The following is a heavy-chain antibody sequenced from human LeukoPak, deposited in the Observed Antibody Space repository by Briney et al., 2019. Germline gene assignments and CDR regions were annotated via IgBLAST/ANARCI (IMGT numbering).Heavy chain of an antibody. V-gene: IGHV3-11*04. J-gene: IGHJ6*02. CDR2: IIGSGTTI. Sequence: PGGSLRLSCVASGFTFSDYYMSWIRQAPGKGLEGGSYIIGSGTTIYYADSVKGRFTISRDNAKNSLYLQMNSLRAEDTAVYYCARDVTALRFLRYYGMDVWGQGTTVTVSS. CDR1: GFTFSDYY. D-gene: IGHD4-17*01. CDR3: ARDVTALRFLRYYGMDV.